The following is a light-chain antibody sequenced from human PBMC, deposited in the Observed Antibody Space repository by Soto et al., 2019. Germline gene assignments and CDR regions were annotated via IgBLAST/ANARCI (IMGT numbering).Light chain of an antibody. J-gene: IGLJ1*01. V-gene: IGLV1-44*01. CDR2: SNN. CDR3: AAWDDSLNGYV. CDR1: SSNIGSNT. Sequence: QAVVTQPPSASGTPGRRVVISCSGSSSNIGSNTVNWYQQLPGTAPKLLIYSNNHRPSAVPDRFSGSKSGTSAALAISGLQSDDEADYYCAAWDDSLNGYVFATGTKLTVL.